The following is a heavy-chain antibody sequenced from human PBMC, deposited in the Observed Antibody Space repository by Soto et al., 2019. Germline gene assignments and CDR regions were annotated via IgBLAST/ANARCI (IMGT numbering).Heavy chain of an antibody. CDR3: ARGPFCGNDCYFDV. J-gene: IGHJ2*01. CDR2: IHSSGAT. CDR1: GSSISGFY. V-gene: IGHV4-4*07. D-gene: IGHD2-21*01. Sequence: PSETLSLTCTVAGSSISGFYWSWVRQPAGKGLEWIGRIHSSGATKYNPSLRNRVTMSVDTSTDQYSRNLAPMTAADTAVYFCARGPFCGNDCYFDVWGQGTQVT.